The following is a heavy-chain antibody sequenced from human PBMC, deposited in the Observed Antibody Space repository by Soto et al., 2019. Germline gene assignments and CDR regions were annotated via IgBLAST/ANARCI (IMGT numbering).Heavy chain of an antibody. D-gene: IGHD1-26*01. CDR2: IYYSGST. J-gene: IGHJ6*01. V-gene: IGHV4-31*02. CDR1: GGSITTGNNY. CDR3: ARRAHMSVLTGCCYYCYRLDV. Sequence: SETLSLTCCVSGGSITTGNNYWTWIRQHQGEGLEWIGYIYYSGSTYYNPSLKSRVTISVDTSKNQFSLRLSSVTAADTAVYYCARRAHMSVLTGCCYYCYRLDVWGQGTTVPVSS.